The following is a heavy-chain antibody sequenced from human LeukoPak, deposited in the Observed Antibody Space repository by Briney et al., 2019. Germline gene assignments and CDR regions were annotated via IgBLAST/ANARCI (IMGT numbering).Heavy chain of an antibody. D-gene: IGHD3-22*01. CDR3: ARNRYYDSSGYQDASDI. CDR2: IYHSGST. J-gene: IGHJ3*02. V-gene: IGHV4-38-2*02. Sequence: SETLSLTCTVSGYSISSGYYWGWIRQPPGKGLEWIGSIYHSGSTYYNPSLKSRVTISVDTSKNQFSLKLSSVTAADTAVYYCARNRYYDSSGYQDASDIWGQGTMVTVSS. CDR1: GYSISSGYY.